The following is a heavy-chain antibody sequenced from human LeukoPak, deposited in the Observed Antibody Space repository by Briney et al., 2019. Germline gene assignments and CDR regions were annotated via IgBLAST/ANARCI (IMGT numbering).Heavy chain of an antibody. CDR3: ARAPDYGDYFVGALDI. Sequence: GESLKISCKGSGYSFTSYWIGWVRQMPGKGLEWMGIIYPGDSDTRYSPSFQGQVTISADKSISTAYLQWSSLKASDTAMYYCARAPDYGDYFVGALDIWGQGTMVTVSS. D-gene: IGHD4-17*01. CDR2: IYPGDSDT. V-gene: IGHV5-51*01. CDR1: GYSFTSYW. J-gene: IGHJ3*02.